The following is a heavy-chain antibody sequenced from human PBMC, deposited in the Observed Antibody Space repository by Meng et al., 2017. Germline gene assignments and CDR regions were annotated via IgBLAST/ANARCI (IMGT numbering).Heavy chain of an antibody. Sequence: ASVKVSCKASGYTFTSYGISWVRQAPGQGLEWMGWISAYNGNTNYAQKLQGRVTMTTDTSTSTAYMELRSLRSDDTAVYYCARYYYDSSGYYFSAFDIWGQGTMVTVSS. CDR1: GYTFTSYG. D-gene: IGHD3-22*01. CDR3: ARYYYDSSGYYFSAFDI. V-gene: IGHV1-18*01. CDR2: ISAYNGNT. J-gene: IGHJ3*02.